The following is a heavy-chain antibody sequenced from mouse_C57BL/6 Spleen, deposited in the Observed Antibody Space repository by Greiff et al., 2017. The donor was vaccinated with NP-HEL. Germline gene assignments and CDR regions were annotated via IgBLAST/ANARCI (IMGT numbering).Heavy chain of an antibody. CDR2: IDPETGGT. D-gene: IGHD2-4*01. CDR1: GYTFTDYE. CDR3: TRCTDYDYDGFAY. J-gene: IGHJ3*01. V-gene: IGHV1-15*01. Sequence: QVQLQQSGAELVRPGASVTLSCKASGYTFTDYEMHWVKQTPVHGLEWIGAIDPETGGTAYNQKFKGKAILTADKSSSTAYMELRSLTSEDSAVYYCTRCTDYDYDGFAYWGQGTLVTVSA.